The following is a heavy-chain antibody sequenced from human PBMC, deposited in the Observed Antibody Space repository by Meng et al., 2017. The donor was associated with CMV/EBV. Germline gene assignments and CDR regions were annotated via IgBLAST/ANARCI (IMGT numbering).Heavy chain of an antibody. D-gene: IGHD2-21*02. CDR2: ISGYNGQT. Sequence: QVQLVQSGAEVKKPGASVKVSCKASGYTFSSYGISWVRQSPGQGLEWMGWISGYNGQTKYAQKFQGRVTMTTDTPTSTAYMELRSLRSDDTAVYYCARAPIFSGGDCSHWGQGTLVTVSS. CDR3: ARAPIFSGGDCSH. J-gene: IGHJ4*02. V-gene: IGHV1-18*01. CDR1: GYTFSSYG.